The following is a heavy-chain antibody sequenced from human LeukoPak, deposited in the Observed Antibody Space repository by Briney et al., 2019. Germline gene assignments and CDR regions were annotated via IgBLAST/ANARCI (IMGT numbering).Heavy chain of an antibody. V-gene: IGHV3-7*03. CDR3: ARSMDV. CDR1: GFTFSNYW. CDR2: INQDGSEK. Sequence: GGSLRPSCAASGFTFSNYWMNLVRQAPGKGLEWVANINQDGSEKHYLDSVKGRFTISRDNAKNSLYLQMNNLRAEDTAVYYCARSMDVWGQGTTVTVSS. J-gene: IGHJ6*02.